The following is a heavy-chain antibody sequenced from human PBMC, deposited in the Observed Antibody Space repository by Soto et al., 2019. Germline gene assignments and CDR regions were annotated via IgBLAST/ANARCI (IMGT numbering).Heavy chain of an antibody. CDR2: ITADGGT. J-gene: IGHJ3*02. Sequence: GGSLRLSWEGAGFTVISHAMTWIRQATGKGPEWVSTITADGGTYYADSVKGRFAMSRDTSESTLYLQMNSLGAEDTAAYYCAPHVSCSGGSCQYDAFAIRGQGTMVTVSS. D-gene: IGHD2-15*01. CDR3: APHVSCSGGSCQYDAFAI. V-gene: IGHV3-23*01. CDR1: GFTVISHA.